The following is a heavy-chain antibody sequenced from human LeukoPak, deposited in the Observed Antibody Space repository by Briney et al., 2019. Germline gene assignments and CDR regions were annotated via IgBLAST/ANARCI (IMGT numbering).Heavy chain of an antibody. CDR3: ARDLHHVAVAGTLDY. V-gene: IGHV3-33*01. Sequence: PGRSLRLSCAASGFTFSSYGMHWVRQAPGKGLEWVAVIWYDGSNKYYADSVQGRFTISRDNSKNTLYLQMNSLRAEDTAVYYCARDLHHVAVAGTLDYWGQGTLVTVSS. CDR2: IWYDGSNK. J-gene: IGHJ4*02. CDR1: GFTFSSYG. D-gene: IGHD6-19*01.